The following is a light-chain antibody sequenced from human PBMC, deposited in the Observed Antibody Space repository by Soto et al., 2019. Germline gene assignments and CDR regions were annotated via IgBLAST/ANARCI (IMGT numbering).Light chain of an antibody. CDR3: QQYGSSPWT. Sequence: EIVLTQSPGTLSLSPGERATLSCRASQSVSSSYLAWYQQKPGQAPRLLIYGASSRATGIPDRFSGSGSGADFTLTISRLEPEDFAVYYCQQYGSSPWTFGQGTEVKIK. J-gene: IGKJ1*01. CDR2: GAS. V-gene: IGKV3-20*01. CDR1: QSVSSSY.